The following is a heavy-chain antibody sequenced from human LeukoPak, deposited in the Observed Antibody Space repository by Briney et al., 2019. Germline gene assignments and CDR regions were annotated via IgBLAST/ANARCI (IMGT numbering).Heavy chain of an antibody. V-gene: IGHV4-34*01. Sequence: SETLSLTCAVYGGSFSGYYWSWIRQPPGKGLEWIGEINHSGSTNYNPSLKSRVTISVDTPKNQFSLKLSSVTAADTAVYYCARTYSSGWYSGWFDPWGQGTLVTVSS. CDR1: GGSFSGYY. D-gene: IGHD6-19*01. CDR3: ARTYSSGWYSGWFDP. J-gene: IGHJ5*02. CDR2: INHSGST.